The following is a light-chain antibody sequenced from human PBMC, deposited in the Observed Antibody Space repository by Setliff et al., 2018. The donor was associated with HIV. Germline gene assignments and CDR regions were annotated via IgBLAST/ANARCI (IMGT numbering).Light chain of an antibody. J-gene: IGLJ1*01. V-gene: IGLV2-8*01. CDR1: SSDVGGYNY. CDR3: SSYAGSNIPYV. Sequence: QSALTQPPSASGSPGQSVTISCTGTSSDVGGYNYVSWYQQHPGKAPKLMIYEVSKRPPGVPDRFSGSKSGNTASLTVSGLQAEDEADYYCSSYAGSNIPYVFGTGTKVTVL. CDR2: EVS.